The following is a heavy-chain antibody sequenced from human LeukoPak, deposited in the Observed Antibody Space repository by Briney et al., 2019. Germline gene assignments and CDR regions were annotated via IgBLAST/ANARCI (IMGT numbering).Heavy chain of an antibody. V-gene: IGHV3-7*03. J-gene: IGHJ4*02. CDR1: AGFPFSDYW. D-gene: IGHD6-19*01. CDR3: VSGIGWLPDY. Sequence: PGGSLRLSCAASAGFPFSDYWMNWVRQAPGKGLEWVAIIKQDGREKLYVDSVKGRFTISRDNAKSSLYLQMNSLRAEDTAVYYCVSGIGWLPDYWGQGTLVTGSS. CDR2: IKQDGREK.